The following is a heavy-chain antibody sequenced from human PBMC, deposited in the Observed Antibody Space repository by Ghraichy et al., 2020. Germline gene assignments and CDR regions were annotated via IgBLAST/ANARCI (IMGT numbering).Heavy chain of an antibody. V-gene: IGHV3-23*01. Sequence: GESLNISCAASGFTFSSYAMSWVRQAPGKGLEWVSAISGSGGSTYYADSVKGRFTISRDNSKNTLYLQMNSLRAEDTAVYYCAKDTVAYSSGWYGTFDYWGQGTLVTVSS. D-gene: IGHD6-19*01. CDR1: GFTFSSYA. CDR3: AKDTVAYSSGWYGTFDY. J-gene: IGHJ4*02. CDR2: ISGSGGST.